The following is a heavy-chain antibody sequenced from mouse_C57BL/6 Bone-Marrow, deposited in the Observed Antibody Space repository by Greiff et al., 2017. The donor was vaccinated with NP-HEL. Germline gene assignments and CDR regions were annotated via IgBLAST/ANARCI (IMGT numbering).Heavy chain of an antibody. CDR3: ARDSHYCYGTDFYYAMDY. CDR2: SRNKANDYTT. V-gene: IGHV7-1*01. CDR1: GFTFSDFY. D-gene: IGHD1-1*01. Sequence: EVMLVESGGGLVQSGRSLRLSCATSGFTFSDFYMEWVRQAPGKGLEWIAASRNKANDYTTEYSVSVKGRFIVSRDTSQSILYLQMNAMRAEDTAIYYCARDSHYCYGTDFYYAMDYWGQGTSVTVSS. J-gene: IGHJ4*01.